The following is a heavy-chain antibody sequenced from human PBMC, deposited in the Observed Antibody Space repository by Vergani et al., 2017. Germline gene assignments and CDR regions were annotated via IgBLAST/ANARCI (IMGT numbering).Heavy chain of an antibody. Sequence: QVQLVQSGAEVKKPGSSVPLSSKASLGTFSSYAIRWVRQAPGQGLGGIGGIIPIFGTANYAQKFQGRVTITADESTSTAYMELSSLRSEDTAVYYCAREGLGSPRSYWYFDLWGRGTLVTVSS. J-gene: IGHJ2*01. CDR3: AREGLGSPRSYWYFDL. V-gene: IGHV1-69*01. D-gene: IGHD3/OR15-3a*01. CDR1: LGTFSSYA. CDR2: IIPIFGTA.